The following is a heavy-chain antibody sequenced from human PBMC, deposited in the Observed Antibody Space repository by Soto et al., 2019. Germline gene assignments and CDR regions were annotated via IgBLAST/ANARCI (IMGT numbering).Heavy chain of an antibody. J-gene: IGHJ4*02. V-gene: IGHV3-23*05. CDR2: ISNSGSST. Sequence: GGSLRLSCAASGFPFRNFAMAWVRQAPGKGLEWVSIISNSGSSTYHGDSVKGRFTTSRDNSKGTLSLHMRGVRIDDTAVYFCARADLLWDSFDLWGQGTLATVSS. CDR3: ARADLLWDSFDL. CDR1: GFPFRNFA. D-gene: IGHD2-2*01.